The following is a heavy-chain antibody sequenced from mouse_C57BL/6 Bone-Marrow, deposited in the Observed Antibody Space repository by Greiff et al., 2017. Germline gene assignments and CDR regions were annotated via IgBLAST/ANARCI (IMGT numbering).Heavy chain of an antibody. V-gene: IGHV3-6*01. J-gene: IGHJ4*01. CDR1: GYSITSGYY. CDR2: ISYDGSN. D-gene: IGHD1-1*01. Sequence: EESGPGLVKPSQSLSLTCSVTGYSITSGYYWNWIRQFPGNKLEWMGYISYDGSNNYNPSLKNRISIPRDTSKNQFVLKLNSVTTEDTATYYCARDPYYYGSSYDYAMDYWGQGTSVTVSS. CDR3: ARDPYYYGSSYDYAMDY.